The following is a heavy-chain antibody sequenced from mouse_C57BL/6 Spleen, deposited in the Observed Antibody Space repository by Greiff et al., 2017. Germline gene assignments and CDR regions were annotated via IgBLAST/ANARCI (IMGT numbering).Heavy chain of an antibody. D-gene: IGHD4-1*01. CDR3: AREANWGNFDY. CDR1: GYSITSGYY. Sequence: LQESGPGLVKPSQSLSLTCSVTGYSITSGYYWNWIRQFPGNKLEWMGYISYDGSNNYNPSLKNRISITRDTSKNQFFLKLNSVTTEDTATYYCAREANWGNFDYWGQGTTLTVSS. CDR2: ISYDGSN. J-gene: IGHJ2*01. V-gene: IGHV3-6*01.